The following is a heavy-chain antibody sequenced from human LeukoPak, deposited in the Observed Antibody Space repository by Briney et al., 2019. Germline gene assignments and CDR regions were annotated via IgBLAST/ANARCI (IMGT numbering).Heavy chain of an antibody. CDR2: IYTSGST. D-gene: IGHD2-2*01. J-gene: IGHJ4*02. Sequence: SQTLSLTCTVSGDSLSSGSYYWRWLRQPAGTGLEWVGRIYTSGSTNYNPSLKSRVTMSVDTCKNLSSLTLSPVTTADPAGYLRARGGATAAMFSLDYWGQGTLVTVSS. V-gene: IGHV4-61*02. CDR1: GDSLSSGSYY. CDR3: ARGGATAAMFSLDY.